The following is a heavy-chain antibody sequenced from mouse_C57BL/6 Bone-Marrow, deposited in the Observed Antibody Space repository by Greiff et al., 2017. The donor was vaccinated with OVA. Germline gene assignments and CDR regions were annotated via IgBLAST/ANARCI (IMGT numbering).Heavy chain of an antibody. J-gene: IGHJ3*01. V-gene: IGHV10-3*01. D-gene: IGHD2-5*01. CDR3: VRDISNSAWFAY. Sequence: EVMLVESGGGLVQPPGSLKLSCAASGFTFNTYAMHWVRQAPGKGLEWVARIRSKSSNYATYYADSVKDRFTISRDDSQSMLYLQMNNLKTEDTAMYYCVRDISNSAWFAYWGQGTLVTVSA. CDR1: GFTFNTYA. CDR2: IRSKSSNYAT.